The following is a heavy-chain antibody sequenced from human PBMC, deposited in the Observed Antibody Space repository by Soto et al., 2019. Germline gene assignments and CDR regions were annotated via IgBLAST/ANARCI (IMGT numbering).Heavy chain of an antibody. J-gene: IGHJ3*02. D-gene: IGHD1-26*01. CDR2: INPNSGGT. CDR3: ARAYSGRYDAFDI. Sequence: ASVKVSCRASGYTFTGYYMHWVRQAPGQGLGWMGWINPNSGGTNYAQKFQGWVTMTRDTSISTAYMELSRLRSDDTAVYYCARAYSGRYDAFDIWGQGTMVTVSS. CDR1: GYTFTGYY. V-gene: IGHV1-2*04.